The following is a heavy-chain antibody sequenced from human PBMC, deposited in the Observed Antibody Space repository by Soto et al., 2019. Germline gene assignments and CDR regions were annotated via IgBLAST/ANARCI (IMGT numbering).Heavy chain of an antibody. D-gene: IGHD5-18*01. CDR1: GGTFDTFA. CDR3: ARGPWTQEGPKYYFDF. V-gene: IGHV1-69*01. Sequence: QVQLVQSGAEVKKPGSSVKVSCKASGGTFDTFAFSWVRQAPGQGLEWLGGIMPVLGRANYAQRFQDRVSASADGSTSTAFMELSSLNSDDTAVYYCARGPWTQEGPKYYFDFWGQGTLVTVSS. CDR2: IMPVLGRA. J-gene: IGHJ4*02.